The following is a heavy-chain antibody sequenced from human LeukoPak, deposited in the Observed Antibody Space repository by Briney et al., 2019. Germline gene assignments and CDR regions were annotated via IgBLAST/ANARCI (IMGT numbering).Heavy chain of an antibody. D-gene: IGHD2-8*01. CDR1: GYTFTSYY. CDR3: ARDSRVSADY. CDR2: IDPKSGGT. V-gene: IGHV1-2*06. J-gene: IGHJ4*02. Sequence: ASVKVSCKASGYTFTSYYTHWVRQAPGQGLEWLGRIDPKSGGTSFAHNFQGRVTMTTDTSISTVYMDLSSLRSDDTAVYYCARDSRVSADYWGQGTLVTVSS.